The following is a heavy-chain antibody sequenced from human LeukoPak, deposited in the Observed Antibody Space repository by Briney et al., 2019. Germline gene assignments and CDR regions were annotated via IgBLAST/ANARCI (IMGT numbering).Heavy chain of an antibody. Sequence: AGGSLRLSCAASGFTFSSYWMSWVRQAPGKGLEWVANIKQDGSEKYYVDSVKGRFTISRDNAKNSLYLQMNSLRAEDTAVYYCAKEFPSPIYGMDVWGQGTTVTVSS. J-gene: IGHJ6*02. CDR1: GFTFSSYW. CDR3: AKEFPSPIYGMDV. V-gene: IGHV3-7*04. CDR2: IKQDGSEK.